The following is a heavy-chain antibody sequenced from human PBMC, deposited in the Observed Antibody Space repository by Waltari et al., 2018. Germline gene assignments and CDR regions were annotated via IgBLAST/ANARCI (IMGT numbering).Heavy chain of an antibody. V-gene: IGHV1-69-2*01. CDR3: ATGLGDSISASRPFEI. Sequence: EVRLLQSGAEVKKPGTTFKISCRLSGYTLSAYYIHWIQQAPGKVLQWMGLVCPEDGQTIDAKAPQGRSSRTADSSRKTVYMELTSLTSDDAAVYYCATGLGDSISASRPFEIWGQGTVITVSS. D-gene: IGHD3-3*02. CDR2: VCPEDGQT. CDR1: GYTLSAYY. J-gene: IGHJ3*02.